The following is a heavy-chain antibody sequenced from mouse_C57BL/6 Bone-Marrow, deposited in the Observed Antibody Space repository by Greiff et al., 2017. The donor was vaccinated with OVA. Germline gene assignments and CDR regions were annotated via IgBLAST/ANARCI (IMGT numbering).Heavy chain of an antibody. V-gene: IGHV14-2*01. CDR3: ARGGYYAMDY. J-gene: IGHJ4*01. Sequence: EVKLMESGAELVKPGASVKLSCTASGFNIKDYYMHWVKQRTEQGLEWIGRIDPEDGETKYAPKFQGKATLTADKSTSTAYMQLSSLTSEDSAVYFCARGGYYAMDYWGQGTSVTVSS. CDR2: IDPEDGET. CDR1: GFNIKDYY.